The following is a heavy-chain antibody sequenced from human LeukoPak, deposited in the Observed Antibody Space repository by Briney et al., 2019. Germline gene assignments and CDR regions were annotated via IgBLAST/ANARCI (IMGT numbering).Heavy chain of an antibody. CDR2: FEPEDAKT. V-gene: IGHV1-24*01. CDR1: GYTLSELP. Sequence: ASVKVSCKVSGYTLSELPIHWVRQGPGKGLEWMGGFEPEDAKTVYAQKFQGRISMTEDTSIDTAYMELSSLRSEDTATYYCATLGLSGYYPDSWGQGTLVTVSS. J-gene: IGHJ5*01. CDR3: ATLGLSGYYPDS. D-gene: IGHD3-3*01.